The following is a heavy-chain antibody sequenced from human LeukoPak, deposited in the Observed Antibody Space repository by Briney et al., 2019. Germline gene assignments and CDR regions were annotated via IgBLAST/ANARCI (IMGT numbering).Heavy chain of an antibody. D-gene: IGHD6-19*01. V-gene: IGHV4-39*01. Sequence: SQTLSLTCTVSGGSISGSGYYLGWLRQPPGKGLEWIGNIYYTGSTYYNASFESRVTISIDMSKNQFSLRLSSVTAANTAMYYCVKSGGYGLIDYWGQGTLVTVSS. J-gene: IGHJ4*02. CDR2: IYYTGST. CDR1: GGSISGSGYY. CDR3: VKSGGYGLIDY.